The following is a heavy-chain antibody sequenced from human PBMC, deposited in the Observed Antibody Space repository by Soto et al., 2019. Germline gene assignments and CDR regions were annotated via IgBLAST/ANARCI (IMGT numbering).Heavy chain of an antibody. V-gene: IGHV3-23*01. CDR1: GFTFSISA. CDR2: TGGNGRTT. CDR3: ATVHPNLRSFDY. Sequence: LRLSCGAPGFTFSISAMTWVRQAPGKGLEWVSTTGGNGRTTYYTDSVKGRFTVSRDNSKNTLDLQMSSLRAEDSAVYYCATVHPNLRSFDYWGQGTLVTSPQ. D-gene: IGHD3-10*01. J-gene: IGHJ4*02.